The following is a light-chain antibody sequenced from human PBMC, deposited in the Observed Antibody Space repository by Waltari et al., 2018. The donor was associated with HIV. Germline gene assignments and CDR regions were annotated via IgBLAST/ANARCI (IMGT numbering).Light chain of an antibody. Sequence: QSALTQPASVSGSPGQSITISCTGTSSDAGSYNLVSWYQQHPGKAPKLMIYEGSKRPSGVSNRFSGSKSGNTASLTISGLQAEDEADYYCCSYAGSRVVFGGGTKLTVL. CDR1: SSDAGSYNL. V-gene: IGLV2-23*01. CDR3: CSYAGSRVV. J-gene: IGLJ3*02. CDR2: EGS.